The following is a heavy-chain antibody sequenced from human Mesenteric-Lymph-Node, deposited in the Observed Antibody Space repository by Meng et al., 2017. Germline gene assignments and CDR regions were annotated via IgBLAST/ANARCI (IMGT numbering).Heavy chain of an antibody. J-gene: IGHJ4*02. CDR3: ARADDNWIIIEY. Sequence: QVQLVESGGGVVQPGRSLRLSCAASGLTFGTYGMPWVRQAPGKGLEWVAVIWYDGTDKFYGDSVKGRFTISRDNSKNTLFLQMNSLTVDDTAVYYCARADDNWIIIEYWGQGTLVTVSS. CDR2: IWYDGTDK. V-gene: IGHV3-33*01. CDR1: GLTFGTYG. D-gene: IGHD1-20*01.